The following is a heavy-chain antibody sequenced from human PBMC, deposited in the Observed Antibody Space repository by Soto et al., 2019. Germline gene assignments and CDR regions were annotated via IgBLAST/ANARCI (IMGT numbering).Heavy chain of an antibody. D-gene: IGHD3-22*01. Sequence: QVQLVESGGGVVQPGRSLRLSCAASGFTFSSYGMHWVRQAPGKGLEWVAVISYDGSNKYYADSVKGRFTISRDNSKNTLYLQMNSLRAEDTAVYYCAKDLSLKAIEYYFDYWGQGPLVTVSS. CDR2: ISYDGSNK. CDR1: GFTFSSYG. CDR3: AKDLSLKAIEYYFDY. J-gene: IGHJ4*02. V-gene: IGHV3-30*18.